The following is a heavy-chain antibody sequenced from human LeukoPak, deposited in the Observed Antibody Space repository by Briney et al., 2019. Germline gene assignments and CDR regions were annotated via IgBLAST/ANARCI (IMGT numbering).Heavy chain of an antibody. CDR1: GFTFSSYS. V-gene: IGHV3-48*01. D-gene: IGHD2-2*01. CDR2: ISSSSSTI. J-gene: IGHJ4*02. CDR3: ARDQLTYCSSTSCYEIPPG. Sequence: GGSLRLSCAASGFTFSSYSMNWVRHAPGKGLVGVSYISSSSSTIYYADSVKGRFTISRENAKNSLYLQMNSLRAEDTAVYYCARDQLTYCSSTSCYEIPPGWGQGTLVTVSS.